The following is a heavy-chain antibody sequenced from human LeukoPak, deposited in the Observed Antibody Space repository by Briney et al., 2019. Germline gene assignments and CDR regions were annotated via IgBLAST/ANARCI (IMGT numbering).Heavy chain of an antibody. CDR1: GFTSNTYW. Sequence: QPGGSLRLSCSASGFTSNTYWMNWVRQAPGKGLEWVANIKRDESETYYVDSVKGRFTISRDNAKNSLSLQMNSLRAEDTAVYYCARGGGNFDYWGQGTLVTVSS. V-gene: IGHV3-7*01. CDR3: ARGGGNFDY. D-gene: IGHD2/OR15-2a*01. CDR2: IKRDESET. J-gene: IGHJ4*02.